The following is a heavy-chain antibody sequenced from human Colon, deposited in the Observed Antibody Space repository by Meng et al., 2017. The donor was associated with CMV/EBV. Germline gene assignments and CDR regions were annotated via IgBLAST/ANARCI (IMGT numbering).Heavy chain of an antibody. Sequence: GGSLRLSCAASGFTFSGSHMHWVRQAPGKGLEWVGHVSSKANHYATAYSASVKGRFTISRDDSKNTAYLQMNSLKTEDTAVYYCARQTVSCHDYWGQGTLVTVSS. CDR2: VSSKANHYAT. CDR1: GFTFSGSH. J-gene: IGHJ4*02. V-gene: IGHV3-73*01. CDR3: ARQTVSCHDY. D-gene: IGHD2-2*01.